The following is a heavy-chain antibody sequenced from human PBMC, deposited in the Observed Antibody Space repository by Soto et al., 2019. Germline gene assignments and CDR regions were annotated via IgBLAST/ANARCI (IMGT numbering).Heavy chain of an antibody. CDR3: ARTVGYDYGDYFDY. V-gene: IGHV4-59*01. CDR1: GGSISSYY. Sequence: PSETLSLTCTVSGGSISSYYWSWIRQPPGKGLEWIGYIYYSGSTNYNPSLKSRVTISVDTSKNQFSLKLSSVTAADTAVYYCARTVGYDYGDYFDYWGQGTLVTVSS. CDR2: IYYSGST. J-gene: IGHJ4*02. D-gene: IGHD4-17*01.